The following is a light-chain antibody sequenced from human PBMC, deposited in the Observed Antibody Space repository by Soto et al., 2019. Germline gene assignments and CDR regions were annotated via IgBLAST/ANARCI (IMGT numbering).Light chain of an antibody. J-gene: IGKJ4*01. CDR2: DTS. CDR1: NSASRY. Sequence: EIALTQSPATLSLSPGAGATLSCRASNSASRYLAWYQQRPGQAPRLLIYDTSNRATGIPARFSGSGSGTDFALTISSLDAEDFAFYYCQQRNNWPWTFGGGTKVEIK. CDR3: QQRNNWPWT. V-gene: IGKV3-11*01.